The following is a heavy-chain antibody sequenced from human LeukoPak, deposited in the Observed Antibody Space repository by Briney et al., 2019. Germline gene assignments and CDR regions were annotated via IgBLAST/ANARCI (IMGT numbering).Heavy chain of an antibody. V-gene: IGHV3-23*01. CDR3: AREVAQFDY. Sequence: GGFLRLSCAVSGFTFSSFALSWVRQAPGKGLEWVSAISGSGGTTHYADSVKGRFTISRDNSKNTLYMQVNSLRAEDTAVYYCAREVAQFDYWGQGTLVTVSS. CDR2: ISGSGGTT. J-gene: IGHJ4*02. D-gene: IGHD5-12*01. CDR1: GFTFSSFA.